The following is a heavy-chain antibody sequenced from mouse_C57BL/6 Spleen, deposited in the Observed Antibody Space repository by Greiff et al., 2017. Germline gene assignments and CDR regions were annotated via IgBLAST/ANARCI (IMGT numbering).Heavy chain of an antibody. CDR2: IYPSDSET. CDR1: GYTFTSYW. D-gene: IGHD3-3*01. V-gene: IGHV1-61*01. CDR3: ARLGDGDYFDY. J-gene: IGHJ2*01. Sequence: QVHVKQPGAELVRPGSSVKLSCKASGYTFTSYWMDWVKQRPGQGLEWIGNIYPSDSETHYNQKFKDKATLTVDKSSSTAYMQLSSLTSEDSAVYYCARLGDGDYFDYWGQGTTLTVSS.